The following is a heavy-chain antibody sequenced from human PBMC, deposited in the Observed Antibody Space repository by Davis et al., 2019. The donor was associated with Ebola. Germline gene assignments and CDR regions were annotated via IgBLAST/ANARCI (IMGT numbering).Heavy chain of an antibody. CDR3: ARRLGTGRPYFDY. CDR2: IYYSGST. Sequence: MPSETLSLTCTVSGGSISSSSYYWGWIRQPPGKRLEWIGSIYYSGSTYYNPSLKSRVTISVDTSKNQFSLKLTSVTAADTAVYYCARRLGTGRPYFDYWGQGTLVTVSS. D-gene: IGHD7-27*01. CDR1: GGSISSSSYY. J-gene: IGHJ4*02. V-gene: IGHV4-39*01.